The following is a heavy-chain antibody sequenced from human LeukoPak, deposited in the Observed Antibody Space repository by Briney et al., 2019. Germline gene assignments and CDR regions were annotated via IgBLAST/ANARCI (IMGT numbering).Heavy chain of an antibody. D-gene: IGHD3-3*01. Sequence: ASVKVSCKASGGTFSSYAISWVRQAPGQGLEWIGWISAYNGNTNYAQKLQGRVTMTTDTSTSTAYMELRSLRSDDTAVYYCARDSTLYDFWSGYYIDYWGQGTLVTVSS. CDR2: ISAYNGNT. J-gene: IGHJ4*02. CDR3: ARDSTLYDFWSGYYIDY. V-gene: IGHV1-18*01. CDR1: GGTFSSYA.